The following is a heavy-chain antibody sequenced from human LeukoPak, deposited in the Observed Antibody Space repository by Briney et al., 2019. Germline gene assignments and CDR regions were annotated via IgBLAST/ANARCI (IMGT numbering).Heavy chain of an antibody. D-gene: IGHD3-22*01. CDR2: IYYSGST. CDR1: GGSISSSSYY. J-gene: IGHJ2*01. Sequence: KPSETLSLTCTVSGGSISSSSYYWGWIRQPPGKGLEWIGSIYYSGSTYYNPSLKSRVTISVDTSKNQFSLKLSSVTAADTAVYYCARPTRGYYWYFDLWGRGTLVTVSS. V-gene: IGHV4-39*07. CDR3: ARPTRGYYWYFDL.